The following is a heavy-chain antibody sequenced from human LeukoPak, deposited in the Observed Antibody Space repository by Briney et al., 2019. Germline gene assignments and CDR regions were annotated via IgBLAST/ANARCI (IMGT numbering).Heavy chain of an antibody. V-gene: IGHV4-31*03. CDR3: ARDGGGSLHGMDV. J-gene: IGHJ6*02. CDR2: ICSSGSA. D-gene: IGHD2-15*01. CDR1: GGSISSGVYC. Sequence: SQTLSLTCTVSGGSISSGVYCWSWIRQRPGEGQQWIGYICSSGSAYYNASLKSRVSMSTDTSNNQFSLKLNSVTAADTAVYYCARDGGGSLHGMDVWGQGTTVTVSS.